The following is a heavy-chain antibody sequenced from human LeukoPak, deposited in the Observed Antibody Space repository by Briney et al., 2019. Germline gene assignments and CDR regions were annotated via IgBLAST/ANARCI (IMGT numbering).Heavy chain of an antibody. D-gene: IGHD1-26*01. V-gene: IGHV4-34*01. CDR3: ATSGSYARGGNDY. Sequence: SGTLSLTCAVSGGSFSGYYWSWVRQPPGKGLEWIAEINHSGSTNYNPSLKSRVTISVDTSKNQFSLKLSSVTAADTAVYYCATSGSYARGGNDYWGQGTLVTVSS. CDR1: GGSFSGYY. J-gene: IGHJ4*02. CDR2: INHSGST.